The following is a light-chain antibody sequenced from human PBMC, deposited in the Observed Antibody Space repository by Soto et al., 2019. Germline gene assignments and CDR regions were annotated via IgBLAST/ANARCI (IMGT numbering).Light chain of an antibody. Sequence: QSVLTQPPSVSGTPGQRVTISCSGGRSNIGSNTVNWYRKLPGTAPKVLIYNNNQRPSGVPDRFSGSKSGTSASLAISGLQSEDEADYYCASWDDSLNATWVFGGGTKVTVL. V-gene: IGLV1-44*01. CDR1: RSNIGSNT. CDR2: NNN. CDR3: ASWDDSLNATWV. J-gene: IGLJ3*02.